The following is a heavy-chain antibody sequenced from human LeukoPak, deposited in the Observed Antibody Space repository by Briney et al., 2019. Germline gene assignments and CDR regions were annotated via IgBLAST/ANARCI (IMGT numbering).Heavy chain of an antibody. Sequence: SETLSLTCAVYGGSFSGYYWSWIRQPPGKGLEWIGEINHSGSTNYNPSLKSRVTISVDTSKNQFSLKLSSVTAADTAAYYCARGRVITFGGVIVLYGVSDFDYWGQGTLVTVSS. V-gene: IGHV4-34*01. D-gene: IGHD3-16*02. CDR1: GGSFSGYY. J-gene: IGHJ4*02. CDR3: ARGRVITFGGVIVLYGVSDFDY. CDR2: INHSGST.